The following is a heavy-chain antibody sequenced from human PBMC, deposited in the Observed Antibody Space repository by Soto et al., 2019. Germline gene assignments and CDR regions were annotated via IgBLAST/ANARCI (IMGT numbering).Heavy chain of an antibody. J-gene: IGHJ4*02. D-gene: IGHD2-2*01. CDR2: ISGSGGGT. V-gene: IGHV3-23*01. CDR1: GFTFSSYA. Sequence: GGSLRLSCAASGFTFSSYAMSWVRQAPGKGLEWVSAISGSGGGTYYADSVKGRFTISRDNSKNTLYLQMNSLRAEDTAVYYCAKGGAAMIYFTEGPIFDYWGQGTLVTVSS. CDR3: AKGGAAMIYFTEGPIFDY.